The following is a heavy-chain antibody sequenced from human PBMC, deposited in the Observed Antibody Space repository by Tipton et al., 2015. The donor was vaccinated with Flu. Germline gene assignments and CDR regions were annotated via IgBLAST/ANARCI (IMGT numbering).Heavy chain of an antibody. CDR1: GFTFSTSW. D-gene: IGHD1-26*01. Sequence: GSLRLSCAASGFTFSTSWMSWVRQAPGKGLEWVANINQDGGEKYYVDSVKGRFTISRDNAENSLHLQMNSLRAEDTAVYYCASLRGSGSYSRYAFDIWGQGTMVTVSS. J-gene: IGHJ3*02. CDR2: INQDGGEK. CDR3: ASLRGSGSYSRYAFDI. V-gene: IGHV3-7*01.